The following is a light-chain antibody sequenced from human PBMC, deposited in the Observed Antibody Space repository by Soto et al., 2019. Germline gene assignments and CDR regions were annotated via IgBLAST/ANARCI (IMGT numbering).Light chain of an antibody. J-gene: IGKJ4*01. CDR3: QQYNSYSRLT. V-gene: IGKV1-5*01. CDR2: DAS. CDR1: QSISSW. Sequence: DIQMTQSPSTLYASVGDRVTITCRASQSISSWLAWYQQKTGKAPKLLIYDASSLESGVPSRFSGSGSGTEFTLTIISLQPDDFATYYCQQYNSYSRLTFGGGTKVEIK.